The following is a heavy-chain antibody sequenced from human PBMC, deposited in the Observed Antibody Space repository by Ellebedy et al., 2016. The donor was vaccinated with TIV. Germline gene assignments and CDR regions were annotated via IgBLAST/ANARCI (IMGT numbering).Heavy chain of an antibody. CDR3: AHATVRA. CDR1: GFDFSDYH. CDR2: IKQDGNEK. J-gene: IGHJ5*02. D-gene: IGHD3-10*01. V-gene: IGHV3-7*01. Sequence: GGSLRLSXAASGFDFSDYHMNWIRQAPGKGLEYVASIKQDGNEKYYVDSVKGRFTISRDNAKNSLYLQMNSLRAEDTAVYYCAHATVRAWGQGTLVTVSS.